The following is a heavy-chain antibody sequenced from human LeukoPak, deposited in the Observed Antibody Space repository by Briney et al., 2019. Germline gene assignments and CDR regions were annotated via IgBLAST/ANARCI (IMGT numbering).Heavy chain of an antibody. CDR3: ARDLNSSR. J-gene: IGHJ4*02. D-gene: IGHD2/OR15-2a*01. CDR2: ISSNGGST. V-gene: IGHV3-64*01. Sequence: PGGSLRLSCAASGFTFSSYAMHWVRQAPVKGLEYVSAISSNGGSTYYANSVKGRFTISRDNSKNTLYLQMGSLRAEDMAVYYCARDLNSSRWGQGTLVTVSS. CDR1: GFTFSSYA.